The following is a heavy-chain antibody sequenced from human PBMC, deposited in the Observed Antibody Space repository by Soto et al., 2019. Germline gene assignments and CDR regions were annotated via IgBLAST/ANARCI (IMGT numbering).Heavy chain of an antibody. CDR3: ARGLYLAYGQDF. CDR1: GFTFTDYW. D-gene: IGHD4-17*01. V-gene: IGHV3-74*01. CDR2: IKSDETTT. Sequence: EVQLVESGGGLVQPGGSLRLSCAASGFTFTDYWIHWVRQVPGKGLGWVSRIKSDETTTGYADSVKGRFTISRDNAKNTVYLQMSSLRAEDTAVYYCARGLYLAYGQDFWGQGILVTVSS. J-gene: IGHJ4*02.